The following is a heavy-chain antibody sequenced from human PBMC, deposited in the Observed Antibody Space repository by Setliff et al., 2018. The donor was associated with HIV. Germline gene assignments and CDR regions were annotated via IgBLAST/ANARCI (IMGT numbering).Heavy chain of an antibody. J-gene: IGHJ3*02. Sequence: SETLSLTCTVSGGSISSHCWSWIRQSPGKALEWMGYIYSSGSIIYNTSLKSRVTMSVDTSQNQVSLDLDSVTAADTAVYYCARYKCINFACVGFDIWGQGTVVTVSS. CDR1: GGSISSHC. V-gene: IGHV4-59*11. CDR2: IYSSGSI. CDR3: ARYKCINFACVGFDI. D-gene: IGHD3-9*01.